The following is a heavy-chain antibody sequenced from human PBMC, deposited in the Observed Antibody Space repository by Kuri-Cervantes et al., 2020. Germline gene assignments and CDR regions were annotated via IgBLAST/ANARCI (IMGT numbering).Heavy chain of an antibody. Sequence: GGSLRLSCAASGFTVSSNYMSWVRQAPGKGLEWVSVIYSGGSTYYADSVKGRFTISRDNSKNTLYLQMNSLRAEDTAVYYCARIRLGAIVATMRDGMDVWGQGTTVTVSS. D-gene: IGHD5-12*01. J-gene: IGHJ6*02. CDR2: IYSGGST. CDR3: ARIRLGAIVATMRDGMDV. V-gene: IGHV3-53*01. CDR1: GFTVSSNY.